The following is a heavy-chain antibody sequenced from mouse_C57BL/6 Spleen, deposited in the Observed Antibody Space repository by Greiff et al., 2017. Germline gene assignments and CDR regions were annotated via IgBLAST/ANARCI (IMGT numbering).Heavy chain of an antibody. CDR2: INYDGSST. Sequence: EVKLMESEGGLVQPGSSMKLSCTASGFTFSDYYMAWVRQVPEKGLEWVANINYDGSSTYYLDSLKSRFIISRDNAKNILYLQMSSLKSEDTATYYCAREGSSGYPYYFDYWGQGTTLTVSS. CDR3: AREGSSGYPYYFDY. J-gene: IGHJ2*01. V-gene: IGHV5-16*01. D-gene: IGHD3-2*02. CDR1: GFTFSDYY.